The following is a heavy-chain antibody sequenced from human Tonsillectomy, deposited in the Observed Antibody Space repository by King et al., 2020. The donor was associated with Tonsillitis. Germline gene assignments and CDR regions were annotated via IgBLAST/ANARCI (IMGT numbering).Heavy chain of an antibody. D-gene: IGHD3-22*01. CDR3: TTTYYDTSGYPYYFDY. V-gene: IGHV3-15*01. CDR1: GCTFTNAW. Sequence: EVQLVESGGGLVKPGGSLRLSCAASGCTFTNAWMSWVRQAPGKGLEWVGRIKSKTDGGTTDFAAPVKGRFTISRDDSKNTLYLQMNSLRTEDTAVYYCTTTYYDTSGYPYYFDYWGQGTLVTVSS. CDR2: IKSKTDGGTT. J-gene: IGHJ4*02.